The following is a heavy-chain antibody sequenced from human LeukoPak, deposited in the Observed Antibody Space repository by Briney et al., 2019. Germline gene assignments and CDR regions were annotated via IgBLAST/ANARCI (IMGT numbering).Heavy chain of an antibody. CDR2: IRTKAYGGTT. V-gene: IGHV3-49*03. D-gene: IGHD6-13*01. CDR1: GSTFGVYA. Sequence: PGGSLRLSCTAYGSTFGVYAMSWFRQVQGKGRGWVGLIRTKAYGGTTEYAASVKGRFTISRDDSKSIAYLQMNSLKTEDTAVYYCTRAIAAAGTVRYWFDPWGQGTLVTVSS. J-gene: IGHJ5*02. CDR3: TRAIAAAGTVRYWFDP.